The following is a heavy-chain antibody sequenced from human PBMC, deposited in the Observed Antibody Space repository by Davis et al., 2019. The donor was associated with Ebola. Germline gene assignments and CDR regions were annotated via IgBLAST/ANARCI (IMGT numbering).Heavy chain of an antibody. D-gene: IGHD2-21*01. CDR2: INHSGTT. V-gene: IGHV4-4*02. CDR1: GGSISSSNW. CDR3: VRHGNIVVLLASPEDFQH. J-gene: IGHJ1*01. Sequence: MPGGSLRLSCTVSGGSISSSNWWSWVRQTPGKGLEWIGNINHSGTTYYNPSLKSRVTISADASRNQISLSLSSVTAADTAVYYCVRHGNIVVLLASPEDFQHWGQGTLVTVSS.